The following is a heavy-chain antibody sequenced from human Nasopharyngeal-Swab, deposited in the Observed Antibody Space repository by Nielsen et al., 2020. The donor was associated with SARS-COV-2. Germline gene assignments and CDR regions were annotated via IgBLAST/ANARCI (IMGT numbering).Heavy chain of an antibody. CDR2: ISWNGGGI. CDR1: GFTFDDHA. CDR3: AKASHSSSWYKNFDY. Sequence: SLKIPCAASGFTFDDHAMHWVRQVPGKGLEWVSGISWNGGGIGYADSVEGRFTVSRDNAKRSVYLEMNNLRPEDTAFYYCAKASHSSSWYKNFDYWGQGTLVTVSS. D-gene: IGHD6-13*01. V-gene: IGHV3-9*01. J-gene: IGHJ4*02.